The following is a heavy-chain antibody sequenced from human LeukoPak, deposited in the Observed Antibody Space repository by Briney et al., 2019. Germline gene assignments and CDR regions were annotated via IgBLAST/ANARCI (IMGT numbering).Heavy chain of an antibody. J-gene: IGHJ4*02. CDR1: GYTFTGYY. CDR3: ARDPKSQRYSSSYSFDY. CDR2: INPNSGGT. D-gene: IGHD6-13*01. Sequence: ASVKVSCKASGYTFTGYYMHWVRQAPGQGLEWMGWINPNSGGTNYAQKFQGRVTMTRDTSISTAYMELSRLRSDDTAVYYCARDPKSQRYSSSYSFDYWGQGTLVTVSS. V-gene: IGHV1-2*02.